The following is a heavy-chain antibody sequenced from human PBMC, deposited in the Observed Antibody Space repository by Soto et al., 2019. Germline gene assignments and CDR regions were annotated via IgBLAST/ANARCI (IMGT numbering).Heavy chain of an antibody. Sequence: EVQLVESGGGLVKPGGFLRLSCAASGFTFSSDSMNWVRQAPGKGLEWVSSISSSSIYIYYADSVKGRFTISRDNAKNSLYLQMNSLRAADTAVYYCARERGRGDIVHTFDYWGQGTLVTVSS. CDR3: ARERGRGDIVHTFDY. CDR1: GFTFSSDS. CDR2: ISSSSIYI. V-gene: IGHV3-21*01. J-gene: IGHJ4*02. D-gene: IGHD2-8*01.